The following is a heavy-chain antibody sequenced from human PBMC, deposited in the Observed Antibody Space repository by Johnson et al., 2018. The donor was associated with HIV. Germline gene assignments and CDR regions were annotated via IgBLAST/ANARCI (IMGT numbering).Heavy chain of an antibody. V-gene: IGHV3-33*01. CDR1: GFTFSRYG. CDR2: IWYDGSNK. CDR3: ARSLNMDIVATITPDDAFDI. D-gene: IGHD5-12*01. J-gene: IGHJ3*02. Sequence: QVQLVESGGGVVKPGTSLRLSCAASGFTFSRYGMHWVRQAPGKGLEWVAVIWYDGSNKYYADSVKGRFTISREYFKNTLSLQMNSLRAEDTAVYYCARSLNMDIVATITPDDAFDIWGQGTMVTVSS.